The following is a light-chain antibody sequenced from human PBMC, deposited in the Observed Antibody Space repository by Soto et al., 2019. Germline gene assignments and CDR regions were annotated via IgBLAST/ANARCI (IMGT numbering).Light chain of an antibody. V-gene: IGKV3-11*01. CDR2: GAS. CDR1: RSVGSD. Sequence: EILMTQSPATLSVSPGERATLSCRASRSVGSDLAWSQQKPGQAPRLLIYGASNRATGIPARFSGSGSGTDFTLTISSLEPEDFAVYYCQQRSNWPLTFGGGTKVDIK. CDR3: QQRSNWPLT. J-gene: IGKJ4*01.